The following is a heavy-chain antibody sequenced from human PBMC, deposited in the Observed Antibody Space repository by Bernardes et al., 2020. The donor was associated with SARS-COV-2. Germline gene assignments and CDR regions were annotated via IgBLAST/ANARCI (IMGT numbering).Heavy chain of an antibody. D-gene: IGHD3-22*01. CDR3: ARTRHYDSSGYYYLPDAFDI. CDR2: IYYSGST. Sequence: SETLSLTCTVSGGSISSYYWSWIRQPPGKGLEWIGYIYYSGSTNYNPSLKSRVTISVDTSKNQFSLKLSSVTAADTAVYYCARTRHYDSSGYYYLPDAFDIWGQGTMVTVSS. V-gene: IGHV4-59*13. CDR1: GGSISSYY. J-gene: IGHJ3*02.